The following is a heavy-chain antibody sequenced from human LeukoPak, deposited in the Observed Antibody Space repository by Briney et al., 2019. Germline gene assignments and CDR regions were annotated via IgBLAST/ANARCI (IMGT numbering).Heavy chain of an antibody. J-gene: IGHJ6*03. CDR2: ISGGAGST. V-gene: IGHV3-23*01. CDR3: AKDKYNFWSGSNYYYMDV. D-gene: IGHD3-3*01. CDR1: AITFSTYA. Sequence: GGSLRLSCAASAITFSTYAMSWVRQAPGKGLECVSVISGGAGSTYYTDSVKGRFSISRDNSKNTLYLQMNSLRAEDTAVYYCAKDKYNFWSGSNYYYMDVWGKGTTVTVSS.